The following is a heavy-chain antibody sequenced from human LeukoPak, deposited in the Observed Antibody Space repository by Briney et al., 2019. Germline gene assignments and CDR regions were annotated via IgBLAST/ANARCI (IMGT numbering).Heavy chain of an antibody. J-gene: IGHJ4*02. V-gene: IGHV4-59*12. Sequence: PSETLSLACSVSGGFNSRYYWSWVRQPLGKGLEWLGHIFYSGHSNYNASLTSRIRMSVDTSKAQFSLELDSVIAAERAGYYCARIDPLGFFDQWGPGILVTVSS. CDR2: IFYSGHS. CDR3: ARIDPLGFFDQ. D-gene: IGHD6-25*01. CDR1: GGFNSRYY.